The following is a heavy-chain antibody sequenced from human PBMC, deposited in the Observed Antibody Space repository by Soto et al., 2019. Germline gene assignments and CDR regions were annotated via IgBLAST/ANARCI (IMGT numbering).Heavy chain of an antibody. V-gene: IGHV4-34*01. CDR3: ATRITVFGLLIPPFDP. D-gene: IGHD3-3*01. CDR2: INHTGGT. CDR1: GGSVNGYY. J-gene: IGHJ5*02. Sequence: KTSETLSLTCAVYGGSVNGYYWNWIRQPPGKGLEWIGEINHTGGTRYNPSLKSRVTMSVDTSKNQFSLRLGSVTAADTAIYYCATRITVFGLLIPPFDPWGQGTQVTVSS.